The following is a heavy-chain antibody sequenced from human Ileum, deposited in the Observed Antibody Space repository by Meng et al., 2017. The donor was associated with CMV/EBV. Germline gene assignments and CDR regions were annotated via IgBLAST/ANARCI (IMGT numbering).Heavy chain of an antibody. CDR1: GGSISSYY. V-gene: IGHV4-59*01. Sequence: SETLSLTCTVSGGSISSYYWSWIRQPPGKGLGWIGYIYYSGSTNYNPSLKSRVTISVDTSKNQFSLKLSSVTAADTAVYYCAREGDYFDYWGQGTLVTVSS. CDR2: IYYSGST. J-gene: IGHJ4*02. CDR3: AREGDYFDY.